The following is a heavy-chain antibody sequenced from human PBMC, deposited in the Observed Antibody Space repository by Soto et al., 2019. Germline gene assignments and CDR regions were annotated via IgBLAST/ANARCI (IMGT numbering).Heavy chain of an antibody. V-gene: IGHV1-2*02. J-gene: IGHJ4*02. CDR1: GYVFTGYY. CDR2: INCRSGGT. CDR3: MRGASARDSSGYPYYFDP. Sequence: GASVKVSCKTSGYVFTGYYLHWVRQAPGQGLEWMGWINCRSGGTTYTQKFQGRVTLTMDTSTSTAYMELSSLTSDDTALYYCMRGASARDSSGYPYYFDPWGQGTLVTVSS. D-gene: IGHD3-22*01.